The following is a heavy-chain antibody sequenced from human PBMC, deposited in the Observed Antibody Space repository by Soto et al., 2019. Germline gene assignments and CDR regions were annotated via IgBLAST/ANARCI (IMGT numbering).Heavy chain of an antibody. D-gene: IGHD1-1*01. CDR2: IYYSGTT. Sequence: SETLSLTCTVSSGSIGTYFWRWIRQPPGKGLEWIGYIYYSGTTNYNPSLKSRVTIFLDTSKNQFSLRLSSVTAADTAVYYCARGRGGTYDAFDIWGQGTLVTVSS. CDR3: ARGRGGTYDAFDI. V-gene: IGHV4-59*01. CDR1: SGSIGTYF. J-gene: IGHJ3*02.